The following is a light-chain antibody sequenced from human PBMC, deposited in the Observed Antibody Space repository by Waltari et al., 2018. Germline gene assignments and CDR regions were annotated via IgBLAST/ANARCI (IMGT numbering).Light chain of an antibody. CDR1: QSVSSY. Sequence: EIVLTQSPATLSSSPGERATLPCRASQSVSSYLAWYQQKPGRAPRLLIYDASSRATGIPARFSGSGSGTDFTLTISSLEPEDFAVYYCQQRSNWPITFGQGTRLEIK. J-gene: IGKJ5*01. CDR3: QQRSNWPIT. CDR2: DAS. V-gene: IGKV3-11*01.